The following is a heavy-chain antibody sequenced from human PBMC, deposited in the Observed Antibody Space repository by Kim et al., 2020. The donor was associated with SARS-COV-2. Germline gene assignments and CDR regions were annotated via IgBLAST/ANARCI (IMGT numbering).Heavy chain of an antibody. J-gene: IGHJ4*02. Sequence: GGSLRLSCAASGFTFSSYTMNWVRQAPGKGLEWVSSISSSGSYIYYADSVKGRFTVSRDNAKNSLYLQMNSLRAEDTAVYYCALAAGCSGGSCYGGDYWGQGTLVTVSS. D-gene: IGHD2-15*01. V-gene: IGHV3-21*01. CDR1: GFTFSSYT. CDR3: ALAAGCSGGSCYGGDY. CDR2: ISSSGSYI.